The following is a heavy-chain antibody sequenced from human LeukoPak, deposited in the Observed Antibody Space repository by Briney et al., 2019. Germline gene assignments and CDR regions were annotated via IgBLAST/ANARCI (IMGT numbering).Heavy chain of an antibody. D-gene: IGHD3-22*01. CDR3: ARDYYDSSGYYYGGNWFDP. J-gene: IGHJ5*02. CDR1: GGSISSSNW. V-gene: IGHV4-4*02. Sequence: SGTLSLTCAVSGGSISSSNWWSWVRQPPGKGLEWIGEIYHSGSTNYNPSLKSRVTISVDKSKNQFSLKLSSVTAADTAVCYCARDYYDSSGYYYGGNWFDPWGQGTLVTVSS. CDR2: IYHSGST.